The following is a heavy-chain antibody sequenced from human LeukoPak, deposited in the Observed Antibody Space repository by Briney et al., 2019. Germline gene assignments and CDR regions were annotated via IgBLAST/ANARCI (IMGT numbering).Heavy chain of an antibody. CDR3: AKDGPADRYYFDY. CDR1: GFTFSSSA. V-gene: IGHV3-23*01. J-gene: IGHJ4*02. Sequence: PGGSLRLSCVVSGFTFSSSAMSWVRQAPGKGLEWVSSIIGSGGSTYYADSVKGRFTISRDNSKNTLYLQMNSLRAEDTAIYYCAKDGPADRYYFDYWGQGTLVTVSS. CDR2: IIGSGGST.